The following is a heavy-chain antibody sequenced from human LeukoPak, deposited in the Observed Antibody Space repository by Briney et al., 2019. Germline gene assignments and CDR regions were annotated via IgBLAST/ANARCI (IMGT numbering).Heavy chain of an antibody. CDR1: GFTFNNYA. D-gene: IGHD1-20*01. J-gene: IGHJ4*02. CDR3: ARDYPYNWNRAGFIDY. Sequence: GGSLRLSCAASGFTFNNYAMNWVRQAPGKGLEWVSSISGGGETTYYADSAKGRFTISRDNAKNSLYLQMNSLRDEDTAVYYCARDYPYNWNRAGFIDYWGQGTLVTVSS. CDR2: ISGGGETT. V-gene: IGHV3-23*01.